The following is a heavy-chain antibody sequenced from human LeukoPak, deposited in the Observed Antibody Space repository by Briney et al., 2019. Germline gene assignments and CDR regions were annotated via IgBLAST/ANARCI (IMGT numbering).Heavy chain of an antibody. CDR3: ARGYSGGSFFDP. J-gene: IGHJ5*02. D-gene: IGHD2-15*01. CDR1: GGSFSDYY. Sequence: KPSETLSLTCAVYGGSFSDYYWSWIRQPPGKGLEWIGEINHSGSTNYNPSLKSRVTISVDTSKNQFSLKLSSVTAADTAVYYCARGYSGGSFFDPWGQGTLVTVSS. V-gene: IGHV4-34*01. CDR2: INHSGST.